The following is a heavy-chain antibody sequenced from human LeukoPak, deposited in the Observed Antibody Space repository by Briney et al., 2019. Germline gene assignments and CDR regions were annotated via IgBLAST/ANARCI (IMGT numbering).Heavy chain of an antibody. CDR1: GFSFSSYN. V-gene: IGHV3-21*01. Sequence: GGSLRLSCAASGFSFSSYNMNWVRQTPGKGLEWVSSITSSSTYTFCADSVKGRFTISRDNARNSLYLQMNSLRAEDTAVYYCAKDRTAYAYYFESWGQGTLVTVSS. CDR2: ITSSSTYT. CDR3: AKDRTAYAYYFES. J-gene: IGHJ4*02. D-gene: IGHD2-21*02.